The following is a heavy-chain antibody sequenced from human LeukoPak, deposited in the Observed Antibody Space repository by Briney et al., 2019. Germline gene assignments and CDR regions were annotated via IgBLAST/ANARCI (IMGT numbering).Heavy chain of an antibody. CDR2: IYYSGST. CDR1: GGSISSYY. J-gene: IGHJ4*02. V-gene: IGHV4-59*01. CDR3: ARDGEGRSYFD. D-gene: IGHD1-26*01. Sequence: SEALSLTCTVSGGSISSYYWSWIRQPPGKGLEWIGYIYYSGSTNYNPSLKSRVTISVDTSKNQFSLKLSSVTAADTAVYYCARDGEGRSYFDWGQGTLVTVSS.